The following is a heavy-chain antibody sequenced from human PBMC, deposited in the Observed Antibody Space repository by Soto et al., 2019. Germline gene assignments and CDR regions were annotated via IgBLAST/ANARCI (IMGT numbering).Heavy chain of an antibody. CDR3: ASYSSGWYDVSY. CDR2: IYYSGST. D-gene: IGHD6-19*01. CDR1: GGSISRSSYY. V-gene: IGHV4-61*05. J-gene: IGHJ4*02. Sequence: SETLSLSCTVSGGSISRSSYYWGWIRQPPGKGLEWIGYIYYSGSTNYNPSLKSRVTISVDTSKNQFSLKLSSVTAADTAVYYCASYSSGWYDVSYWGQGTLVTVSS.